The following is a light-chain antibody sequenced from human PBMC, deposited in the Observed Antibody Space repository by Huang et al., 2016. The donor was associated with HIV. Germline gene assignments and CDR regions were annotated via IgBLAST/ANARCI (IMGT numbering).Light chain of an antibody. J-gene: IGKJ4*01. CDR2: AVS. CDR3: QQYSQSPLT. Sequence: DIQMTQSPSSLSASVGDRVTITCRASQDIRNSLAWYQQKPGKAPNLLVFAVSRLEDGGPSRCSGSGSGTIYTLTISRLQPEDFATYYCQQYSQSPLTFGGGTKVEI. CDR1: QDIRNS. V-gene: IGKV1-NL1*01.